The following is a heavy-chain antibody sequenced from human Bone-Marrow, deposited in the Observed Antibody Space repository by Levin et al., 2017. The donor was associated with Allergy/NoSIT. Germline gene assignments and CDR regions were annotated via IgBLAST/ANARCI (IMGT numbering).Heavy chain of an antibody. Sequence: GGSLRLSCAASGFTFSGYAMNWVRQAPGKGLEWVSFIDRGTSRIYYADSVEGRFTISRDDAMNSLYLEMNSLRVEDSAIYYCARVTPTFSAYGGSDFWGQGTLVTVSS. D-gene: IGHD5-12*01. V-gene: IGHV3-21*01. CDR3: ARVTPTFSAYGGSDF. J-gene: IGHJ4*02. CDR1: GFTFSGYA. CDR2: IDRGTSRI.